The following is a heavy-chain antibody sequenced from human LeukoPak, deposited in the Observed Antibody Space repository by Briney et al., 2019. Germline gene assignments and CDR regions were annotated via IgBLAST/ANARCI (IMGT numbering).Heavy chain of an antibody. CDR1: GYTLTELS. D-gene: IGHD5-18*01. J-gene: IGHJ6*02. CDR3: ATGIQLWSKYYYYYGMDV. CDR2: FDPEDGET. Sequence: ASVKVSCKVSGYTLTELSMHWVRQAPGKGLEWMGGFDPEDGETIYAQKFQGRVTMTEDTSTDTAYMELSSLRSEDTAVYYCATGIQLWSKYYYYYGMDVWGQGTTVTVSS. V-gene: IGHV1-24*01.